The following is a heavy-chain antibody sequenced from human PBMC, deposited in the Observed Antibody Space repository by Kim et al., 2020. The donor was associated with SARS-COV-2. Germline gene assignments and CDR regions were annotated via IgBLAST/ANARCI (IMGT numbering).Heavy chain of an antibody. CDR2: IYYSGST. CDR1: GGSISSGGYY. D-gene: IGHD4-17*01. CDR3: ARVFTEGRAWYGDPYYFDY. Sequence: SETLSLTCTVSGGSISSGGYYWSWIRQHPGKGLEWIGYIYYSGSTYYNPSLKSRVTISVDTSKNQFSLKLSSVTAADTAVYYCARVFTEGRAWYGDPYYFDYWGQGTLVTVSS. V-gene: IGHV4-31*03. J-gene: IGHJ4*02.